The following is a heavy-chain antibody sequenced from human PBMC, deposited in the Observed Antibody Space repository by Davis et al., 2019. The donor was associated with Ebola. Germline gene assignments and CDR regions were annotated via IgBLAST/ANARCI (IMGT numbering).Heavy chain of an antibody. CDR1: GFTFSSDW. Sequence: HTGGPLRLSCVASGFTFSSDWMHWVRQAPGKGLVWVSRINPDGSSTNYADSVKGRFTISRDNAKNTLYLQMNGLRVEDTAVYYCARGLSGYYGFFDYWGQGTLVTVSS. CDR3: ARGLSGYYGFFDY. D-gene: IGHD3-3*01. V-gene: IGHV3-74*01. CDR2: INPDGSST. J-gene: IGHJ4*02.